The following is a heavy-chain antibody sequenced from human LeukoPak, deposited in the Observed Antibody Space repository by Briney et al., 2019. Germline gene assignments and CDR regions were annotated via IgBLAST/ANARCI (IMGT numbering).Heavy chain of an antibody. D-gene: IGHD2-2*01. Sequence: PSETLSLTCTVSGGSISSYYWSWIRQPPGKGLEWIGYIYTSGSTNYNPSLKSRVTITVDTSKNQFSLKLSSVTAADTAVYYCALYCSSTSCYPPDAFDIWGQGTMVTVSS. CDR1: GGSISSYY. J-gene: IGHJ3*02. CDR2: IYTSGST. V-gene: IGHV4-4*09. CDR3: ALYCSSTSCYPPDAFDI.